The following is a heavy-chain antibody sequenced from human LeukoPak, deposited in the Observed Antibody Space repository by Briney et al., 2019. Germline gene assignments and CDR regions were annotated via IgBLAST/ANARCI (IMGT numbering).Heavy chain of an antibody. J-gene: IGHJ5*02. V-gene: IGHV1-18*01. CDR1: GYTFTSYG. Sequence: ASVKVSCKASGYTFTSYGISWVRQASGQGLEWMGWISAYNGNTNYAQKLQGRVTMTTDTSTSTAYMELRSLRSDDTAVYYCARSPAMIGRFDPWGQGTLVTVFS. D-gene: IGHD3-22*01. CDR2: ISAYNGNT. CDR3: ARSPAMIGRFDP.